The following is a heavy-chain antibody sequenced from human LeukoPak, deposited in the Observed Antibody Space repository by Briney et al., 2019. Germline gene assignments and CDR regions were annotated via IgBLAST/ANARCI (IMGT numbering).Heavy chain of an antibody. CDR3: ARQYYDSSGSQDFDY. D-gene: IGHD3-22*01. J-gene: IGHJ4*02. CDR1: GGSISSSSYY. CDR2: IYYSGST. V-gene: IGHV4-39*01. Sequence: SETLSLTRTVSGGSISSSSYYWGWIRQPPGKGLEWIGSIYYSGSTYYNPSLKSRVTISVDTSKNQFSLKLSSVTAADTAVYYCARQYYDSSGSQDFDYWGQGTLVTVSS.